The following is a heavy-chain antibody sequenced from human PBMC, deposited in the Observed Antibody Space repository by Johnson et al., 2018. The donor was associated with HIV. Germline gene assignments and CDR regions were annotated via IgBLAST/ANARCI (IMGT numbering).Heavy chain of an antibody. CDR1: GFTFSSYG. CDR3: AQTTVTRAGVALDI. V-gene: IGHV3-33*05. Sequence: QVQLVESGGGVVQPGGYLRLSCAASGFTFSSYGMHWVRQAPGKGLEWVAVISYDGNDNYYADSVRGRFTISRDNSKNTLYLQMNSRRAEDTAVYYCAQTTVTRAGVALDIWGQGTMVTVCS. J-gene: IGHJ3*02. CDR2: ISYDGNDN. D-gene: IGHD4-11*01.